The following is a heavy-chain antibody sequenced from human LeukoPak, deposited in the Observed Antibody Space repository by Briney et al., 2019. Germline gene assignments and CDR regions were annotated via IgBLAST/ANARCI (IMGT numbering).Heavy chain of an antibody. D-gene: IGHD6-6*01. Sequence: SETLSLTCTVSGGSINNGDYYWSWIRQPPGKGLEWIAYICDDGSTFYNPSLKSRVTISVDTSKNQFSLKLSSVTAADTAVYYCARTSSIAARYNWFDPWGQGTLVTVSS. J-gene: IGHJ5*02. CDR1: GGSINNGDYY. CDR2: ICDDGST. V-gene: IGHV4-30-4*02. CDR3: ARTSSIAARYNWFDP.